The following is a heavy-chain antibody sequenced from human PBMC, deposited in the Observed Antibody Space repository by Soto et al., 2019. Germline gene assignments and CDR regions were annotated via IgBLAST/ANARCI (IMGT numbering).Heavy chain of an antibody. D-gene: IGHD3-22*01. J-gene: IGHJ4*02. Sequence: PGGSLRLSCAASGFTFSSYWMSWVRQAPGKGLEWVANIKQDGSEKYYVDSVKGRFTISRDNAKNSLYLQMNSLRAEDTAVYYCAKDSSGYYDSSGYYPRWTGGIDYWGQGTLVTVSS. CDR3: AKDSSGYYDSSGYYPRWTGGIDY. CDR2: IKQDGSEK. CDR1: GFTFSSYW. V-gene: IGHV3-7*01.